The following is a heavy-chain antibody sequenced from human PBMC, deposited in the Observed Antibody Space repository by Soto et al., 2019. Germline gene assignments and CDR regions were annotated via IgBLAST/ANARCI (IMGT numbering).Heavy chain of an antibody. Sequence: GESLEISCKASGYTFTTNWIAWVRQMPGKGLERMGIIYPSDSDTRYSPSFQGQVTISVDESINTAYLQWSSLKASDTAMYYCARGSGYHNYWGQGTLVTVSS. D-gene: IGHD5-12*01. J-gene: IGHJ4*02. V-gene: IGHV5-51*01. CDR1: GYTFTTNW. CDR3: ARGSGYHNY. CDR2: IYPSDSDT.